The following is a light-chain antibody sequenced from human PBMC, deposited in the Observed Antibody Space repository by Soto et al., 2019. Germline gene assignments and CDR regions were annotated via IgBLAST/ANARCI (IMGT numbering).Light chain of an antibody. CDR1: SNDVGGYEL. CDR3: CSYAGSSTVV. J-gene: IGLJ2*01. CDR2: EDS. V-gene: IGLV2-23*01. Sequence: QSVLTQPASVSGSPGQSISISCTGTSNDVGGYELVSWYQHYPGKAPKLMIYEDSKRPSGVSNRFSGTKSANTASLTISGLQAEDEADYYCCSYAGSSTVVFGGGTRSPS.